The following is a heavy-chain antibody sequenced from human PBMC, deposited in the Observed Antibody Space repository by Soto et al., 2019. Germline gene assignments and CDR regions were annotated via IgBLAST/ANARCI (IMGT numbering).Heavy chain of an antibody. J-gene: IGHJ3*02. V-gene: IGHV1-46*03. D-gene: IGHD1-1*01. CDR3: ARGNLVMADLDAFEI. CDR1: GYTFTSYY. Sequence: ASVKVSCKASGYTFTSYYMHWVRQAPGQGLEWMGIINPSGGSTSYAQKFQGRVTMTRDTSTSTVYMELSSLRSEDTAVYYCARGNLVMADLDAFEIWGQGTMVTVSS. CDR2: INPSGGST.